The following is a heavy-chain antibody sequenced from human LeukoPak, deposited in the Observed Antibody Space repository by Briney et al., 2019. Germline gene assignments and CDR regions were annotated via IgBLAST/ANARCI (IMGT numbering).Heavy chain of an antibody. J-gene: IGHJ6*02. Sequence: PLETLSLTCAVNGGSFSGYFWSWIRQPPGKGLEWIGEINHSGSTYYNASLKSRITISVDTSKRQFSLRMNSVTAADTAVYFCAGYYSSIYGMDVWGQGTSVTVSS. CDR1: GGSFSGYF. CDR3: AGYYSSIYGMDV. V-gene: IGHV4-34*01. D-gene: IGHD3-3*01. CDR2: INHSGST.